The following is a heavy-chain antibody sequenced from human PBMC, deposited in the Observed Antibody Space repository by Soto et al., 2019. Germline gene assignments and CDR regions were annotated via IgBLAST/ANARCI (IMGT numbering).Heavy chain of an antibody. CDR1: GGSISSYY. CDR2: IYYSGST. Sequence: SETLSLTCTVSGGSISSYYWSWIRQPPGKGLEWIGYIYYSGSTNYNPSLKSRVTISVDTSKNQFSLKLSSVTAADTAVYYCARVSPSTVTIDYWGQGTLVTVSS. D-gene: IGHD4-17*01. J-gene: IGHJ4*02. CDR3: ARVSPSTVTIDY. V-gene: IGHV4-59*01.